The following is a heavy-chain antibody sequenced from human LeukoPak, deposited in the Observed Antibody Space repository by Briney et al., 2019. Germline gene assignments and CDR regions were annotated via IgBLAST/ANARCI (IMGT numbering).Heavy chain of an antibody. CDR2: IHYSEST. Sequence: SETLSLTCTVSGGSTSIYYWNWVRQSPGKGLEWIGYIHYSESTNYNPSLKSRVTISADTSKNQFSLKLRSVTAADAAVYYCASGYQTFDPWGQGTLVTVSS. J-gene: IGHJ5*02. V-gene: IGHV4-59*01. CDR3: ASGYQTFDP. D-gene: IGHD5-18*01. CDR1: GGSTSIYY.